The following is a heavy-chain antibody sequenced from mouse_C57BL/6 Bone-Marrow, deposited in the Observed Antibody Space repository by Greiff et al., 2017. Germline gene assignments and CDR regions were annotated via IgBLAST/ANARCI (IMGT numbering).Heavy chain of an antibody. V-gene: IGHV5-4*01. J-gene: IGHJ4*01. CDR1: GFTFSSYA. CDR2: ISDGGSYT. CDR3: ARDPGYYAMDD. Sequence: EVQRVESGGGLVKPGGSLKLSCAASGFTFSSYAMSWVRQTPEKRLEWVATISDGGSYTYYPDNVKGRFTISRDNAKNNLYLQMSHLKSEDTAMYYCARDPGYYAMDDWGQGTSVTVSS.